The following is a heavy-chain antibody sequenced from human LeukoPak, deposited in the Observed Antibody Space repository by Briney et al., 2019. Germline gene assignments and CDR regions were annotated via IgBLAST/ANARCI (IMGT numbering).Heavy chain of an antibody. V-gene: IGHV3-23*01. D-gene: IGHD6-13*01. CDR1: GFTFSSYA. Sequence: GGSLRLSCAASGFTFSSYAVTWVRQAPGKGLEWVSGITGSGDTTFYADSVKGRFTISRDNSKNTLYLQMHSLRVEDTAVYYCVKDYSTIAAAANPLFDYWGQGALVTVSS. CDR2: ITGSGDTT. J-gene: IGHJ4*02. CDR3: VKDYSTIAAAANPLFDY.